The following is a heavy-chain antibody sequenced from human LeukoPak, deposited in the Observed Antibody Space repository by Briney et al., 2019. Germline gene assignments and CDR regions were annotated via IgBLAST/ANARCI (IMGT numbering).Heavy chain of an antibody. J-gene: IGHJ4*02. D-gene: IGHD3-22*01. CDR1: GGSISSGDYY. CDR2: IYYSGST. CDR3: AREGSGSSGSFFDY. Sequence: SETLSLTCTVSGGSISSGDYYWSWIRQPPGKGLEWIGYIYYSGSTYYNPSLKSRVTISVDTSKNQFSLKLSSVTAADTAVYYCAREGSGSSGSFFDYWGQGTLVTVSS. V-gene: IGHV4-30-4*01.